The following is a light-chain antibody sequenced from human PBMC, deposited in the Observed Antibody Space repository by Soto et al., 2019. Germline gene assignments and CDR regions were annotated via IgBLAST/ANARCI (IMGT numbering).Light chain of an antibody. Sequence: DIQMTQSPSTLSASVGDRVTITCXASQSVNKWLAWFQQKPGKVPKLLIFDASTLQTGVPSRFGGGGSGTEFTLTISGLQPDDFATYYCQQYNSYSPWTFGPGTKVDIK. J-gene: IGKJ1*01. CDR3: QQYNSYSPWT. V-gene: IGKV1-5*01. CDR1: QSVNKW. CDR2: DAS.